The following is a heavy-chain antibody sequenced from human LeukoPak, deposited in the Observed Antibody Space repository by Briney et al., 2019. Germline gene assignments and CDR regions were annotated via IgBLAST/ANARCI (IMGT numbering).Heavy chain of an antibody. CDR2: INPNSGGT. Sequence: ASVKVSCKASGYTFTGYYMHWVRQAPGQGLEWMGWINPNSGGTNYAQKFQGRVTMTRDTSISTAYMELSRLRSDDTAVYYCARDGLPGSPGDFDYWGQGTLVTVSS. CDR3: ARDGLPGSPGDFDY. D-gene: IGHD3-10*01. J-gene: IGHJ4*02. V-gene: IGHV1-2*02. CDR1: GYTFTGYY.